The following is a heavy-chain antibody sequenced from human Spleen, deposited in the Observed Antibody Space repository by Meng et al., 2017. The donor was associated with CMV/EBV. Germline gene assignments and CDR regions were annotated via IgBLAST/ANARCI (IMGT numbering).Heavy chain of an antibody. D-gene: IGHD3-16*02. V-gene: IGHV3-30*02. CDR1: GFTFSSYG. CDR3: ARDFLSYDHVWGRYRTAHFDY. J-gene: IGHJ4*02. Sequence: GESLKISCAASGFTFSSYGMHWVRQAPGKGLEWVAFIRYDGSNKYYADSVKGRFTISRDNSKNTLYLQMNSLRAEDTAVYYCARDFLSYDHVWGRYRTAHFDYWGQGTLVTVSS. CDR2: IRYDGSNK.